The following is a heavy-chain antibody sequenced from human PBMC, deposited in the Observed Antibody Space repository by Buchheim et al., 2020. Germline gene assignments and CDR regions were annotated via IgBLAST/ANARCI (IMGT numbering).Heavy chain of an antibody. J-gene: IGHJ6*02. D-gene: IGHD6-13*01. Sequence: EVQLVESGGGLVQPGGSLRLSCAASGFTFSSYWMHWVRQASGKGLVWVSRINSDGSSTSYADSVKGRFTISRENAKNTLYLQMNSLRAEDTAVYYCARGSSSSSWIYYYYYYGMDVWGQGTT. V-gene: IGHV3-74*01. CDR2: INSDGSST. CDR1: GFTFSSYW. CDR3: ARGSSSSSWIYYYYYYGMDV.